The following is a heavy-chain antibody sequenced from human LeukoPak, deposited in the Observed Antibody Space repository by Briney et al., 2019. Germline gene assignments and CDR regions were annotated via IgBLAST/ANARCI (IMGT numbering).Heavy chain of an antibody. CDR3: ARGIVGTLDWFDP. Sequence: SETLSLSCTVSGGSISSYYWNWIRQPPGKGLEWIGYIHSSGSTKYNPSLKSRVTISVDTSKNQFSLKLSSVTAADTAVYYCARGIVGTLDWFDPWGQGTLVTVSS. CDR2: IHSSGST. D-gene: IGHD5-12*01. V-gene: IGHV4-4*08. CDR1: GGSISSYY. J-gene: IGHJ5*02.